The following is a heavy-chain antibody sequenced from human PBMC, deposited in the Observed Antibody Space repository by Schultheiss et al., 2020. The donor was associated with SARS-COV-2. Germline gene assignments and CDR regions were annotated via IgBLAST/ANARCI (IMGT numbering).Heavy chain of an antibody. J-gene: IGHJ4*02. D-gene: IGHD6-13*01. CDR3: ASGFIAAAGTTHY. Sequence: GESLKISCAASGFTFSSYAMHWVRQAPGKGLEWVAVISYDGSNKYYADSVKGRFTISRDNSKNTLYLQMNSLRAEDTAVYYCASGFIAAAGTTHYWGQGTLVTVSS. CDR2: ISYDGSNK. CDR1: GFTFSSYA. V-gene: IGHV3-30*01.